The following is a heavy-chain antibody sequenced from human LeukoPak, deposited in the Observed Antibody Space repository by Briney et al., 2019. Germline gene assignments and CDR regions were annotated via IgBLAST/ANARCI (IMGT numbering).Heavy chain of an antibody. CDR2: IKQDGNEK. Sequence: GGSLRLSCAASEFSFSRYWMSWVRQAPGKGLEWVANIKQDGNEKYYVDSVKGRFTISRDNAKNSLYLQMNSLRAEDTAVYYCARDTLGEGDDSDYAIYYFDYWGHGTLVTVSS. D-gene: IGHD5-12*01. V-gene: IGHV3-7*01. CDR3: ARDTLGEGDDSDYAIYYFDY. J-gene: IGHJ4*01. CDR1: EFSFSRYW.